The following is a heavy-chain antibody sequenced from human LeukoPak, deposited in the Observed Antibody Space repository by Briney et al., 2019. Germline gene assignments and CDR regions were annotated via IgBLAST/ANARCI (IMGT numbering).Heavy chain of an antibody. CDR3: AVVTGGPRLYFFDY. J-gene: IGHJ4*02. Sequence: PSETLSLTCAVYGGSFSGYFWGRTRQPPGKGLEWIGSISYSGSTYYNPSLQSRVTISVDTSKNQFSLKLTSVTAAGTAVYFCAVVTGGPRLYFFDYWGQGTLVTVSS. V-gene: IGHV4-39*01. D-gene: IGHD2-21*02. CDR2: ISYSGST. CDR1: GGSFSGYF.